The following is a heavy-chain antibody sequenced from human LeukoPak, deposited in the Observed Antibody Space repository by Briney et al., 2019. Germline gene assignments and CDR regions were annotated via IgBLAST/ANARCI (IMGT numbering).Heavy chain of an antibody. CDR1: GGSFSGYY. V-gene: IGHV4-34*01. CDR2: INHSGST. D-gene: IGHD3-22*01. Sequence: SETLSLTCAVYGGSFSGYYWSWIRQPPGKGLEWIGEINHSGSTNYNPSLKSRVTISVDTSKNQFSLKLSSVTAADTAVYYCAGSREWSPYYYDSSGYYCDYWGQGTLVTVSS. CDR3: AGSREWSPYYYDSSGYYCDY. J-gene: IGHJ4*02.